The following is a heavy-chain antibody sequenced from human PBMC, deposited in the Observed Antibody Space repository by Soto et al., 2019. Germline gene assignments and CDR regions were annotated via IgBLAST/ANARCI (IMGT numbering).Heavy chain of an antibody. V-gene: IGHV3-23*01. J-gene: IGHJ4*02. CDR1: GFTFTSYA. CDR2: ISGTGGST. D-gene: IGHD4-17*01. Sequence: PGGSLRLSCAASGFTFTSYAMTWVRQAPGKGLEWVSGISGTGGSTYYADSVKGRFTISRGKSKNTLYLHVNSLRAEDTAVYYCARGSAYSDYDLEYWGQGTLVTVSS. CDR3: ARGSAYSDYDLEY.